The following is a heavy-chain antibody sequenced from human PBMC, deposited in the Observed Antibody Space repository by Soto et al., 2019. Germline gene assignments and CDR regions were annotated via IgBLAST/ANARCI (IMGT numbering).Heavy chain of an antibody. J-gene: IGHJ6*02. Sequence: ASVKVSCKASGYSFTDYHIHWVRQAPGQGLEWLGRINPKSGGTSTAQKFQGWVTMTTDTAISTASMELTRLTSDDTAIYYCARGDSTDCSNGVCSFFYNHDMDVWGQGTTVTVSS. CDR1: GYSFTDYH. D-gene: IGHD2-8*01. V-gene: IGHV1-2*04. CDR2: INPKSGGT. CDR3: ARGDSTDCSNGVCSFFYNHDMDV.